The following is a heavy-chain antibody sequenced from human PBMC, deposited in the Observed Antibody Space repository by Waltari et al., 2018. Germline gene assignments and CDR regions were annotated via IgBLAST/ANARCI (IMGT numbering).Heavy chain of an antibody. CDR2: IYHSGST. CDR1: GGSISSGGYS. CDR3: ARVRGAGYYYYYMDV. V-gene: IGHV4-30-2*01. J-gene: IGHJ6*03. D-gene: IGHD3-10*01. Sequence: QLQLQESGSGLVKPSQTLSLTCAVSGGSISSGGYSWSWIRQPPGKGLEWIGYIYHSGSTYDNPSLKSRVTISVDRSKNQFSLKLSSVTAADTAVYYCARVRGAGYYYYYMDVWGKGTTVTVSS.